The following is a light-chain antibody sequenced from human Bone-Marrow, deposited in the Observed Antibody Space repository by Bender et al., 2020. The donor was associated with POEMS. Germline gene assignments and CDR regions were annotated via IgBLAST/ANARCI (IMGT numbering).Light chain of an antibody. CDR3: SSYSGTGSPVI. CDR2: EVS. Sequence: QSALTQPASVSGSPGQSITISCTGTSSDVGSDDLVSWYQQYPGKAPKFMIYEVSKRPSGVSNRFSGSKSGNTASLTISGLQAEDEADYYCSSYSGTGSPVIFGGGTKLTVV. J-gene: IGLJ2*01. V-gene: IGLV2-14*02. CDR1: SSDVGSDDL.